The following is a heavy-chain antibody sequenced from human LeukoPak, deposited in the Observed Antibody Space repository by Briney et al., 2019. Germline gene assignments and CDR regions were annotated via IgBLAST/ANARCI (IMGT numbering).Heavy chain of an antibody. J-gene: IGHJ5*02. Sequence: ASVKVSCKASGYTFTSYGISWVRQAPGQGLEWMGWINPNSGGTNYAQKFQGRVTMTRDTSTTTVYMQVSSLRSEDTAVYYCARDFDWFDLWGQGTLVTVSS. CDR1: GYTFTSYG. V-gene: IGHV1-2*02. CDR3: ARDFDWFDL. CDR2: INPNSGGT.